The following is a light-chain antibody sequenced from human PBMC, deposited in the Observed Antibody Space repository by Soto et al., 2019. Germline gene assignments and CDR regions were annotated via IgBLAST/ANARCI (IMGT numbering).Light chain of an antibody. V-gene: IGLV2-14*01. J-gene: IGLJ1*01. CDR2: DVS. Sequence: QSVLTQPASVSGSPGQSITISCTGTSSDVGGYNYVSWYQQHPGKAPKLMIYDVSNRPSGVSNRFSGSKSGNTASLTISGPQAEDEANYSCSSYTSSISPYVFGTGTKLPVL. CDR1: SSDVGGYNY. CDR3: SSYTSSISPYV.